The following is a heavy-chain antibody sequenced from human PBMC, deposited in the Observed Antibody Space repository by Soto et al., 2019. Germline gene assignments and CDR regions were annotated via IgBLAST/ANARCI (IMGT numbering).Heavy chain of an antibody. CDR1: GVSITSHY. V-gene: IGHV4-34*01. J-gene: IGHJ6*02. CDR3: ARGWAAGTRGGVTHYYYYYGMDV. CDR2: INHSGST. D-gene: IGHD6-13*01. Sequence: SETLSLTCTVSGVSITSHYWSWIRQPPGKGLELIGEINHSGSTNYNPSLKSRVTISVDTSKNQFSLKLSSVTAADTAVYYCARGWAAGTRGGVTHYYYYYGMDVWGQGTTVTVSS.